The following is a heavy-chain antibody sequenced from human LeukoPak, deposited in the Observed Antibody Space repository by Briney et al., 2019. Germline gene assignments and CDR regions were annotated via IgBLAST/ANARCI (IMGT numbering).Heavy chain of an antibody. CDR1: GFTFSSYA. J-gene: IGHJ3*02. Sequence: PGRSLRLSCAASGFTFSSYAMHWVRQAPGKGLEYVSAISSNGGSTYYADSVKGRFTISRDNSKNTLYLQMSSLRAEDTAVYYCVNQYYGSGPRDAFDIWGQGTMVTVSS. V-gene: IGHV3-64D*06. CDR2: ISSNGGST. CDR3: VNQYYGSGPRDAFDI. D-gene: IGHD3-10*01.